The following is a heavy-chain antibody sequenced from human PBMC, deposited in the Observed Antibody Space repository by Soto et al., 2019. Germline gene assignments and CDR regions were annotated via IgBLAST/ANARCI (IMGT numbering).Heavy chain of an antibody. D-gene: IGHD2-15*01. CDR3: AKGVVVDTTSFQH. CDR2: ISYDGSDK. Sequence: QVQLVESGGGVVQPGRSLRLSCAASGFTFSSYGMHWVRQAPGKGLEWVAVISYDGSDKYYADSVKGRFTISRDNSNNTLYLQMDCLRAEDMTVYYCAKGVVVDTTSFQHWGQGTLFTVSS. J-gene: IGHJ1*01. CDR1: GFTFSSYG. V-gene: IGHV3-30*18.